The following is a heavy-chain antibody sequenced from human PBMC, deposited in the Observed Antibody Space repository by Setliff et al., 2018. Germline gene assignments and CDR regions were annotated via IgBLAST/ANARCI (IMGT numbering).Heavy chain of an antibody. J-gene: IGHJ4*02. CDR2: MNTKTGNP. Sequence: ASVKVSCKPSGYTFSNYAMNWVRQAPGQGLEWMGWMNTKTGNPTYAQGWVTMTRDTSISTAYMELSRLRSDDTAVYYCARGVAAAGRGYVDYWGQGTLVTVSS. CDR1: GYTFSNYA. V-gene: IGHV1-2*04. CDR3: ARGVAAAGRGYVDY. D-gene: IGHD6-13*01.